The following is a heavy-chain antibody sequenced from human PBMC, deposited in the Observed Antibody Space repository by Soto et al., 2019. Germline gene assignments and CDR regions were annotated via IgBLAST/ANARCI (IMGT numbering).Heavy chain of an antibody. CDR3: ARDKDRLQLGGNYYYMLDV. J-gene: IGHJ6*02. D-gene: IGHD5-12*01. V-gene: IGHV1-69*12. CDR2: IMPIFRTP. Sequence: QVQLEQSGAEVKKPGSSVKVSCKASGGTFSNSAISWVRQAPGQGLEWLGGIMPIFRTPDYAQKFQGRATITADETTSTAYMEVSGLRTDGTAVYYCARDKDRLQLGGNYYYMLDVWGQGTTVTVSS. CDR1: GGTFSNSA.